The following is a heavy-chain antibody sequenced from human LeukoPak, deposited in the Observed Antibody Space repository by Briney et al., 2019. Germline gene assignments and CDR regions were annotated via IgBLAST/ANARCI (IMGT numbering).Heavy chain of an antibody. CDR2: ISAYNGNT. CDR1: GYTFTSYS. CDR3: ARGDYYDSSGYSFDP. Sequence: GASVKVSCKASGYTFTSYSISWVRQAPGQGLEWMGWISAYNGNTNYAQKLQGRVTMTTDTSTSTAYMELRSLRSDDTAVYYCARGDYYDSSGYSFDPWGQGTLVTVSS. V-gene: IGHV1-18*01. J-gene: IGHJ5*02. D-gene: IGHD3-22*01.